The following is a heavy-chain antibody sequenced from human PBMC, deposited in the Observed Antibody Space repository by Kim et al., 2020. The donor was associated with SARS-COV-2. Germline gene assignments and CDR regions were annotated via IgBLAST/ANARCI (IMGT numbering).Heavy chain of an antibody. V-gene: IGHV3-33*05. CDR3: ARDKGEMATISGH. CDR2: ISYDGSNK. CDR1: GFTFSSYG. J-gene: IGHJ4*02. Sequence: GGSLRLSCAASGFTFSSYGMHWVRQAPGKGLEWVAVISYDGSNKYYADSVKGRFTISRDNSKNTLYLQMNSLRAEDTAVYYCARDKGEMATISGHWGQGTLVTVSS. D-gene: IGHD5-12*01.